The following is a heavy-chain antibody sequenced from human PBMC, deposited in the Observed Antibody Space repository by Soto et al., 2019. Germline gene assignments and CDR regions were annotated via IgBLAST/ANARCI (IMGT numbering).Heavy chain of an antibody. D-gene: IGHD2-2*01. CDR2: IIPLSGTA. CDR1: GGTFSSYA. J-gene: IGHJ6*02. Sequence: QVQLVQSGAEVKKPGSSVKVSCKASGGTFSSYAISWVRQAPGQGLEWMGGIIPLSGTANYAQKFQGRVTITADESTCTAYMELSSLRSEDTAVYYCARSQGSSTSLEIYYYCYYGMDVWGQGTTVTVSS. CDR3: ARSQGSSTSLEIYYYCYYGMDV. V-gene: IGHV1-69*01.